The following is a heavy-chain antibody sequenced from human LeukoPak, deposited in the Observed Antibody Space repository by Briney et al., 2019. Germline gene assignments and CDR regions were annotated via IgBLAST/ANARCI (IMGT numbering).Heavy chain of an antibody. CDR2: IYYSGST. Sequence: PSETLSLTCTVSGGSISSGDYYWSWIRQPPGKGLEWIGYIYYSGSTYYNPSLKSRVTISVDTSKNQFSLKLSSVTAADTAVYYWARGYDFWSGYYSYYFDYWGQGTLVTVSS. CDR3: ARGYDFWSGYYSYYFDY. D-gene: IGHD3-3*01. J-gene: IGHJ4*02. V-gene: IGHV4-30-4*08. CDR1: GGSISSGDYY.